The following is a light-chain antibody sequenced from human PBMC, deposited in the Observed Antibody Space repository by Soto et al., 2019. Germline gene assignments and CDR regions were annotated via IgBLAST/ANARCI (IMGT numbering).Light chain of an antibody. CDR1: QSINRY. J-gene: IGKJ4*01. Sequence: EIVMTQSPGSLSVSPGQTATLSCRASQSINRYLAWYQQKPGQAPRLLIYGASSRATGLPDRFSGSGSGTDFTLTISRLEPEDFAVYYCQQYGSSLGVTFGGGTKVDIK. CDR3: QQYGSSLGVT. V-gene: IGKV3-20*01. CDR2: GAS.